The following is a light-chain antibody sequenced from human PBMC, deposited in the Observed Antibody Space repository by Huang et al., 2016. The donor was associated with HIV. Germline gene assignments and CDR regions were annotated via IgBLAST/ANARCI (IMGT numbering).Light chain of an antibody. CDR3: QQYDIHPLT. CDR2: AAS. J-gene: IGKJ3*01. V-gene: IGKV1-8*01. Sequence: IRMTQSPSSLSASTGDRVTITCRANQDINNFLAWYQKRPVSVPKLRIYAASTLQSGVPSRFSGNGSGTDFTLTIGCLHSEDVATYYCQQYDIHPLTFGPGTRVDIK. CDR1: QDINNF.